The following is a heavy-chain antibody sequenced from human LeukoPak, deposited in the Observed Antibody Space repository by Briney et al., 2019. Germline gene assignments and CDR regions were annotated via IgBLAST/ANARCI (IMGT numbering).Heavy chain of an antibody. CDR2: ISYDGSNK. J-gene: IGHJ4*02. D-gene: IGHD2-2*01. CDR3: AKGNLVIVPAAIGY. CDR1: GFTFSSYA. Sequence: GGSLRLSCAASGFTFSSYAMHWVRQAPGKGLEWVAVISYDGSNKYYADSVKGRFTISRDNSKNTLYLQMNSLRAEDTAVYYCAKGNLVIVPAAIGYWGQGTLVTVSS. V-gene: IGHV3-30-3*01.